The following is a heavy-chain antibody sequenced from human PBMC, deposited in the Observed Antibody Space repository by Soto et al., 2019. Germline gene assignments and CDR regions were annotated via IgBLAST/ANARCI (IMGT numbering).Heavy chain of an antibody. Sequence: QVPLVESGGGVVQPGRSLRLSCAASGFIFSDYGMHWVRQAPGKGLEWVTVISYDGSNKYYANSVKGRFTISRDNSKNTLYLQMNSLRAEDTAVYYCAKSLSGGTLRGAFDIWGQGTMVTVSS. D-gene: IGHD1-26*01. J-gene: IGHJ3*02. CDR3: AKSLSGGTLRGAFDI. CDR2: ISYDGSNK. V-gene: IGHV3-30*18. CDR1: GFIFSDYG.